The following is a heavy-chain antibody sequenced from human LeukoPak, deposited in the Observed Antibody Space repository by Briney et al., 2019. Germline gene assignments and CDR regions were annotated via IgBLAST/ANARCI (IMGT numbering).Heavy chain of an antibody. Sequence: PGGSLRLSCAVSGFTVSSNYMSWVRQAPGKGLEWVSVIYSGGSTYYADSVKGRFTISRDNSKNTLYLQMNSLRAEDTAVYYCAKGLRYCSDGVCYYYYYMDVWGKGTTVTVSS. CDR1: GFTVSSNY. J-gene: IGHJ6*03. V-gene: IGHV3-53*01. D-gene: IGHD2-8*01. CDR3: AKGLRYCSDGVCYYYYYMDV. CDR2: IYSGGST.